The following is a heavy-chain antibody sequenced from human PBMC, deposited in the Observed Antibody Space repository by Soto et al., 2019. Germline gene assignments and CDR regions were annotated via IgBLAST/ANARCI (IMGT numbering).Heavy chain of an antibody. J-gene: IGHJ6*04. CDR1: GYTFTGYY. D-gene: IGHD5-18*01. CDR2: INPNSGGT. CDR3: ARDGDPSYGDYYYGMDV. Sequence: ASVKVSCKASGYTFTGYYMHWVRQAPGQGLEWMGWINPNSGGTNYAQKFQGRVTMTRDTSISTAYMELSRLRSDDTAVYYCARDGDPSYGDYYYGMDVWSTGPTVTVSS. V-gene: IGHV1-2*02.